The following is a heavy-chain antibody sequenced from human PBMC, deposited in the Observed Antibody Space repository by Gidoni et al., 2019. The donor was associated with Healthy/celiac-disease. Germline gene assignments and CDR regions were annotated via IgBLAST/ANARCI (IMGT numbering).Heavy chain of an antibody. CDR3: AKDQRMEDYYYMDA. Sequence: QVPLVESGGGVVQPGRSLRLSCAASGFTFSSYGMHWVRQAPGKGLEWVAVISYDGSNKYYADSVKGRFTISRDNSKNTLYLQMNSLRAEDTAVYYCAKDQRMEDYYYMDAWGKGTTVTVSS. CDR1: GFTFSSYG. V-gene: IGHV3-30*18. J-gene: IGHJ6*03. D-gene: IGHD2-8*01. CDR2: ISYDGSNK.